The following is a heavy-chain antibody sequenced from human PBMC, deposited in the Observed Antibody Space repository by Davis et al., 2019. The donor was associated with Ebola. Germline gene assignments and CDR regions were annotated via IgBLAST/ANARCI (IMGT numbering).Heavy chain of an antibody. J-gene: IGHJ3*02. CDR2: IWYDGSNK. D-gene: IGHD6-6*01. V-gene: IGHV3-33*06. CDR1: GFTFSSYG. CDR3: AKEYSSSSSDAFDI. Sequence: GESLKISCAASGFTFSSYGMHWVRQAPGKGLEWVAVIWYDGSNKYYADSVKGRFTISRDNSKNTLYLQMNSLRAEDTAVYYCAKEYSSSSSDAFDIWGQGTMVTVSS.